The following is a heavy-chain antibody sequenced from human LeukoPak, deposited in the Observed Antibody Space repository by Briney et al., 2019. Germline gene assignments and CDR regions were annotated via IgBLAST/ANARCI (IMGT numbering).Heavy chain of an antibody. CDR2: INHSGGA. D-gene: IGHD2-2*01. J-gene: IGHJ5*02. CDR1: GGSFIGYY. V-gene: IGHV4-34*01. Sequence: SETLSLTCAVYGGSFIGYYWSWIRQPPGKGLEWIGEINHSGGANYTPSLKSRVTISVDSSKNQFSLTLTSMIAADTAIYYCARGQVPAARGYNWFDPWGQGTLVTVSS. CDR3: ARGQVPAARGYNWFDP.